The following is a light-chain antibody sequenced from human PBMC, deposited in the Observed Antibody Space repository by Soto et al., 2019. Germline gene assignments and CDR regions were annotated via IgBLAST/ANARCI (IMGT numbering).Light chain of an antibody. CDR1: QSVSTW. J-gene: IGKJ1*01. CDR2: DAS. CDR3: QQYNSYSPT. Sequence: DIQMTQSPSSLSASVGDTVTITCRASQSVSTWLAWYQQRAGKAPKLLIYDASSLESGVPSRFRGFGSGTELTLTISSLQPEDSATYYCQQYNSYSPTFGQGTKVDIK. V-gene: IGKV1-5*01.